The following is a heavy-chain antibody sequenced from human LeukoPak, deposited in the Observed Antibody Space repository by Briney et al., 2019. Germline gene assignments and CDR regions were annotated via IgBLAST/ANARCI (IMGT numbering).Heavy chain of an antibody. Sequence: PGGSLRLSCAASGFTFSSYGMHWVRQAPGKGLEWVAVISYDGSNKYYADSVKGRFTISRDNSKNTLCLQMNSLRAEDTAVYYCAKDLDYVWGSYRYTPIDYWGQGTLVTVSS. D-gene: IGHD3-16*02. CDR2: ISYDGSNK. V-gene: IGHV3-30*18. CDR1: GFTFSSYG. J-gene: IGHJ4*02. CDR3: AKDLDYVWGSYRYTPIDY.